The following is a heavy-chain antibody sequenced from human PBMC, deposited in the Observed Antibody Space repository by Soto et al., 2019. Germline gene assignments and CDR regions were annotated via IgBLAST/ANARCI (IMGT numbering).Heavy chain of an antibody. CDR1: GFTFSSYG. V-gene: IGHV3-30*18. CDR3: AKDRVVGATSYYYGIDV. Sequence: QVQLVESGGGVVQPGRSLRLSCAASGFTFSSYGMHWVRQAPGKGLEWVAVISYDGSNKYYADSVKGRFTISRDNSKNTLYLQMNSLRAEDTAVYYCAKDRVVGATSYYYGIDVWGQGTTVTVSS. D-gene: IGHD1-26*01. J-gene: IGHJ6*02. CDR2: ISYDGSNK.